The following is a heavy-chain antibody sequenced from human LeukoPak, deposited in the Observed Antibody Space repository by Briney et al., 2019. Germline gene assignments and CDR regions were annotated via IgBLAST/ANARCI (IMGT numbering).Heavy chain of an antibody. CDR3: AKVGDYYGSGKYSNFDY. Sequence: GGSLRLSCTASGFTFSSYAMSWVRQAPGKGLEWVSAISGSGGSTYYADSVKGRFTISRDNSKNTLYLQMNSLRAEDTAVYYCAKVGDYYGSGKYSNFDYWGQGTLVTVSS. CDR1: GFTFSSYA. J-gene: IGHJ4*02. CDR2: ISGSGGST. D-gene: IGHD3-10*01. V-gene: IGHV3-23*01.